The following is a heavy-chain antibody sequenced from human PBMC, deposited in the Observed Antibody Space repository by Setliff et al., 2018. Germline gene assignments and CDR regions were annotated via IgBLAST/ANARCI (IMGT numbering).Heavy chain of an antibody. V-gene: IGHV3-23*01. CDR1: TFTFSKYA. CDR2: IGASGHNT. J-gene: IGHJ3*02. CDR3: ARGGGGHIVVATFDFDI. D-gene: IGHD2-21*01. Sequence: LRLSCAASTFTFSKYAVTWVRQAPGKGLQWVASIGASGHNTYYADFVKGRFTVSRDNAKNSLYLEMNSLRADDTAVYYCARGGGGHIVVATFDFDIWGQGTKVTVSS.